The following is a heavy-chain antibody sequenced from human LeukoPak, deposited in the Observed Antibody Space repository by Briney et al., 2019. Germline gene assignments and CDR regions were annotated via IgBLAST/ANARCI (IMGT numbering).Heavy chain of an antibody. J-gene: IGHJ4*02. V-gene: IGHV4-39*01. CDR2: IYYSGSN. CDR3: ARFRTLTTHFDY. CDR1: GGSISSSGYY. Sequence: PSETLSLTCTVSGGSISSSGYYWGWIRQPPGKGLEWIGTIYYSGSNYYNPSLKSRVTISVDTSKNQFSLKLSSVTAADTAVYYCARFRTLTTHFDYWGQGTLVTVSS. D-gene: IGHD4-11*01.